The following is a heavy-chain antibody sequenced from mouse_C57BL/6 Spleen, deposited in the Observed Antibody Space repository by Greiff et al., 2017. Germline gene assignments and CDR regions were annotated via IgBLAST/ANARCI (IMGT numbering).Heavy chain of an antibody. V-gene: IGHV1-81*01. CDR2: IYPRSGNT. J-gene: IGHJ1*03. CDR1: GYTFTSYG. D-gene: IGHD4-1*01. Sequence: VKLQESGAELARPGASVKLSCKASGYTFTSYGISWVKQSTGQGLEWIGEIYPRSGNTYYNEKFKGKATLTADKSSSTAYMELRSLTSEDSAVYFCAMPLTGTGYFDVWGTGTTVTVSS. CDR3: AMPLTGTGYFDV.